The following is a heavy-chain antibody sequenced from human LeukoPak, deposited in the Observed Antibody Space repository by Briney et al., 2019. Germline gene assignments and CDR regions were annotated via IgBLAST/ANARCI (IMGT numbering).Heavy chain of an antibody. Sequence: GGSLRLSCAASGFAFDDYAMHWVRQGPGKGLERVSGIRWNSGSLGYAYSVKGRFTISRDNAKNSLYLQMNSLRAEDTALYYCAKVAYYYDSSGYFDYWGQGTLVTVSS. J-gene: IGHJ4*02. CDR1: GFAFDDYA. D-gene: IGHD3-22*01. V-gene: IGHV3-9*01. CDR3: AKVAYYYDSSGYFDY. CDR2: IRWNSGSL.